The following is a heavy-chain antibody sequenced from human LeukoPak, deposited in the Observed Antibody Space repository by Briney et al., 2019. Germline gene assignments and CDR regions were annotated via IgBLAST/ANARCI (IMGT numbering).Heavy chain of an antibody. D-gene: IGHD3-22*01. CDR3: ARAYDSSGRQNAFDI. V-gene: IGHV4-30-4*08. Sequence: SQTLSLTCTVSGGSTSSGDYYWSWIRQPPGKGLEWIGYIYYSGSTYYNPSLKSRVTISLDTSKNQFSLKLSSVTAADTAVYYCARAYDSSGRQNAFDIWGQGTMVTVSS. J-gene: IGHJ3*02. CDR1: GGSTSSGDYY. CDR2: IYYSGST.